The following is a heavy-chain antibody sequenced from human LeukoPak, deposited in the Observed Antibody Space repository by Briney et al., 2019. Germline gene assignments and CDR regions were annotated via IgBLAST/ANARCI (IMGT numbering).Heavy chain of an antibody. J-gene: IGHJ4*02. CDR2: VSNSGSYT. CDR1: GFIFSSYG. D-gene: IGHD6-19*01. CDR3: ARSRGAGPGAHFDY. V-gene: IGHV3-21*05. Sequence: PGGSLRLSCADSGFIFSSYGMSWVRQAPGKGLEWVSYVSNSGSYTNYADSVKGRFTISRDNAKSSLYLQMNSVRAEDTAVYYCARSRGAGPGAHFDYWGQGTLVTVSS.